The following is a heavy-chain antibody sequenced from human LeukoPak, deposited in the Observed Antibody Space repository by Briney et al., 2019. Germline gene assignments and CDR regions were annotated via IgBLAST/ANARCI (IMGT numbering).Heavy chain of an antibody. J-gene: IGHJ4*02. CDR3: ARGPLEWYSSKKFDY. CDR2: IWYDGSNK. D-gene: IGHD6-19*01. V-gene: IGHV3-33*01. CDR1: GFTFSSYG. Sequence: PGGSLRLSCAASGFTFSSYGMHWVRQAPGKGLEWVAVIWYDGSNKYYADSVKGRFTISRGNSKNTLYLQMNSLRAEDTAVYYCARGPLEWYSSKKFDYWGQGTLVTVSS.